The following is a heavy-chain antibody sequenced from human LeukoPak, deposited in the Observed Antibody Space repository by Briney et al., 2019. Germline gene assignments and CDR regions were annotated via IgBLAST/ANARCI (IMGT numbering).Heavy chain of an antibody. CDR3: ARESFTSDDYDSSGSIDY. Sequence: PGGSLRLSCAASGFTFSSYEMNWVRQAPGKGLEWVSYISSSGSTIYYADSVKGRFTISGDNAKNSLYLQMNSLRAEDTAVYYCARESFTSDDYDSSGSIDYWGQGTLVTVSS. V-gene: IGHV3-48*03. CDR1: GFTFSSYE. J-gene: IGHJ4*02. D-gene: IGHD3-22*01. CDR2: ISSSGSTI.